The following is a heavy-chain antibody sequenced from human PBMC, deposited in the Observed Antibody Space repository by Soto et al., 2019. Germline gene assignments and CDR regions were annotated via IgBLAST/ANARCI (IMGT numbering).Heavy chain of an antibody. CDR1: GFTSSDYY. J-gene: IGHJ6*02. V-gene: IGHV3-11*01. D-gene: IGHD6-13*01. CDR3: ARDRSGSWYGRGYHYYGMDV. CDR2: ISSSGSTI. Sequence: QVQLVESGGGLVKPGGSLRLSCAASGFTSSDYYMSWIRQAPGKELEWVSYISSSGSTIYNADSVKGRFTISRDNAKNSLYLQMNSLRAEDTAVYYCARDRSGSWYGRGYHYYGMDVWGQGTTVTVAS.